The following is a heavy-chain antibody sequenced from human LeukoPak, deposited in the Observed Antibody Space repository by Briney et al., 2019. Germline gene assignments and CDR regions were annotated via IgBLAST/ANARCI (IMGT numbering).Heavy chain of an antibody. V-gene: IGHV3-30*18. CDR2: ISYDGSNK. CDR3: AKGIEDYYDILTALDY. D-gene: IGHD3-9*01. J-gene: IGHJ4*02. CDR1: GFTFSSYG. Sequence: GRSLRLSCAASGFTFSSYGMHWVRQAPGKGLEWVAVISYDGSNKYYADSVKGRFTISRDNSKNTLYLQMNSLRAEDTAVYYCAKGIEDYYDILTALDYWGQGTLVTVSS.